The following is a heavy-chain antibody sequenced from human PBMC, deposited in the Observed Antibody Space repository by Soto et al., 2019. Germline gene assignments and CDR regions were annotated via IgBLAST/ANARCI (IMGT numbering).Heavy chain of an antibody. J-gene: IGHJ5*02. Sequence: GGSLRLSFAASGFTFNNYVMTWVRQAPGKGLEWVSGISGSGFITYYADSVKGRFTISRDNSKNTLYLQMSSLTAEDTAIYYCAKAPHDYSNFNWFDPWGQGTLVTVSS. CDR3: AKAPHDYSNFNWFDP. CDR1: GFTFNNYV. D-gene: IGHD4-4*01. V-gene: IGHV3-23*01. CDR2: ISGSGFIT.